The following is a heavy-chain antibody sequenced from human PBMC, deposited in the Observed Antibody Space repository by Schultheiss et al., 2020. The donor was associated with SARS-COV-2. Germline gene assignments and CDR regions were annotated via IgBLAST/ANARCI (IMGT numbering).Heavy chain of an antibody. Sequence: GESLRSPVQPLGSASVATGKGLEWVSLLYSGGRTYYADSMKGRFIIARDSPKNALYLQMNSLRVDDTAVYYCVKEGDEMGMSWGQGTLVTVSS. V-gene: IGHV3-53*01. CDR2: LYSGGRT. J-gene: IGHJ4*02. CDR3: VKEGDEMGMS. CDR1: GSASVAT. D-gene: IGHD5-24*01.